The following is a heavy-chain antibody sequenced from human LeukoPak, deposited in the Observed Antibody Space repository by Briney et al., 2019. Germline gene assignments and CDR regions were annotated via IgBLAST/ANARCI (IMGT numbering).Heavy chain of an antibody. J-gene: IGHJ4*01. D-gene: IGHD6-19*01. CDR2: LSGSGIAT. CDR1: GFTFSNSA. Sequence: GGSLRLSCAASGFTFSNSAMSWVRQAPGKGLEWVSTLSGSGIATYYADSVKGRFTISRDNSKNTLYLQMNSLRAEDTAVYYCAKGIYSSGWSYFDYWGHGALVTVSS. V-gene: IGHV3-23*01. CDR3: AKGIYSSGWSYFDY.